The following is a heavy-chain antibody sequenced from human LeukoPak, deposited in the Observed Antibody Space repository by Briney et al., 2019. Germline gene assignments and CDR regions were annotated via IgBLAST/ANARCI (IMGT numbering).Heavy chain of an antibody. CDR1: GGTFSSYA. D-gene: IGHD6-13*01. V-gene: IGHV1-69*06. J-gene: IGHJ4*02. CDR2: IIPIFGTA. Sequence: GASVKVSCKASGGTFSSYAISWVRQAPGQGLEWMGGIIPIFGTANYAQKFQGRVTITADKSTSTAYMELSSLTSDDTAVYFCAREAATGVYFDYWGQGTLVTVSS. CDR3: AREAATGVYFDY.